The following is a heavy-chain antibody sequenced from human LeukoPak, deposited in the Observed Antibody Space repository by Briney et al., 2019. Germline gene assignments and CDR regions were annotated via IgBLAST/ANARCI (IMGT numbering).Heavy chain of an antibody. CDR2: IRYDGSNK. D-gene: IGHD3-3*01. V-gene: IGHV3-30*02. J-gene: IGHJ5*02. CDR3: AKGVRFLEWLPFDP. CDR1: GFTFSSYG. Sequence: ETGGSLRLSCAVSGFTFSSYGMHWVRQAPGKGLEWVAFIRYDGSNKYYADSVKGRFTISRDNSKNTLYLQMNSLRAEDTAVYYCAKGVRFLEWLPFDPWGQGTLVTVSS.